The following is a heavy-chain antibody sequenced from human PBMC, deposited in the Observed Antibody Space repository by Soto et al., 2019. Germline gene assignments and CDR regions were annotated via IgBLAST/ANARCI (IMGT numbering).Heavy chain of an antibody. Sequence: EVQLLESGGDLVQPGGSPRLSCAASGLTFSNYAMNWVRQAPGKGLEWVSVISGSGGSASYADSVKGRFTISRDNSKNTMYLQMNSLRDEDTATYYCVKEGSGWYSRGSFDFWGRGTMVTVSS. CDR2: ISGSGGSA. V-gene: IGHV3-23*01. J-gene: IGHJ3*01. CDR3: VKEGSGWYSRGSFDF. D-gene: IGHD6-19*01. CDR1: GLTFSNYA.